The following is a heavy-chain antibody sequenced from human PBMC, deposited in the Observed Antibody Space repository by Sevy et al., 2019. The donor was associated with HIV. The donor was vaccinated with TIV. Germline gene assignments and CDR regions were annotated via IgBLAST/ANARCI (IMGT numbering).Heavy chain of an antibody. CDR1: GFTLNNYW. Sequence: GGSLRLSCAASGFTLNNYWMNWVRQAPGKGLEWVANIKQDGSAKYYVDSVKGRFTISRDNARNLVFLQMNSQRVEDTALYYCVRAIAADGSFWGQGTLVTVSS. CDR3: VRAIAADGSF. V-gene: IGHV3-7*01. CDR2: IKQDGSAK. D-gene: IGHD6-13*01. J-gene: IGHJ4*02.